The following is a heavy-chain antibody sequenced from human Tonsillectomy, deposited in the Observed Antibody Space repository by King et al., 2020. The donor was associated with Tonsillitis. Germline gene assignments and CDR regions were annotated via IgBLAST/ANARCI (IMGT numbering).Heavy chain of an antibody. J-gene: IGHJ4*02. CDR1: GGSISSVGYY. CDR3: ASYHCSGTTCYWGY. Sequence: QLQESGPGLVKPSQTLSLTCSVSGGSISSVGYYWSWIRQHPGKGLEWIGYIYYSGGTYYTPSLKSRVTMSVDTSKNQFSLSLTSVTAADTAVYFCASYHCSGTTCYWGYWGQGTLVTVSS. CDR2: IYYSGGT. V-gene: IGHV4-31*03. D-gene: IGHD2-2*01.